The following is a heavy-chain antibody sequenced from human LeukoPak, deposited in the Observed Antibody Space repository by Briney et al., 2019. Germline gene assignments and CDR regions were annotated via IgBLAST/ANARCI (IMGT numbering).Heavy chain of an antibody. V-gene: IGHV3-23*01. CDR1: GFTFSSYA. CDR2: ISGSGGST. CDR3: AKDRLLWFGELPIYFDY. Sequence: GGSLRLSCAASGFTFSSYAVSWVRQAPGKGLEWVSTISGSGGSTYYADSVKGRFTISRDNSKNTLYLQVNSLRAEDTAVYYCAKDRLLWFGELPIYFDYWGQGTLVTVSS. D-gene: IGHD3-10*01. J-gene: IGHJ4*02.